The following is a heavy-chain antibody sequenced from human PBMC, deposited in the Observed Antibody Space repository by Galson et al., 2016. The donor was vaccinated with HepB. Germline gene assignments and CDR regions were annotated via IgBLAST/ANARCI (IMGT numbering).Heavy chain of an antibody. J-gene: IGHJ5*02. V-gene: IGHV3-30*18. D-gene: IGHD3-10*01. Sequence: SLRLSCAASGFTFSRYGMHWVRQAPGKGLEWVAVISYDESNIQYIDSVKGRFTISRDNSKSTLYLQMNSLGAEDTALYYCAKDPNEGSGSLNWFDPWGQGTLVTVSS. CDR2: ISYDESNI. CDR3: AKDPNEGSGSLNWFDP. CDR1: GFTFSRYG.